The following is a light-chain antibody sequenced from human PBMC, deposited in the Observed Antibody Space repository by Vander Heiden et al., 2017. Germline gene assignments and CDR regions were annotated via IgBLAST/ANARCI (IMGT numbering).Light chain of an antibody. V-gene: IGKV1-33*01. CDR1: QDISNY. CDR3: QQDHTLFT. Sequence: DIQMTQSPSSLSASVGDRVTITCQASQDISNYLNWYQQKPGTAPKLLIYDASNLEKGVPSRFSGSGSGTDFTFTISSLQPEDFATYYWQQDHTLFTFGHGTQVDIK. J-gene: IGKJ3*01. CDR2: DAS.